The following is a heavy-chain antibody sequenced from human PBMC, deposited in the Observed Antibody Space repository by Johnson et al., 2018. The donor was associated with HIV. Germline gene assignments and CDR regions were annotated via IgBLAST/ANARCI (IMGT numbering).Heavy chain of an antibody. CDR2: GDT. V-gene: IGHV3-23*04. J-gene: IGHJ3*02. CDR3: ATAEAHLRDSDAFDI. CDR1: GFTFITYA. Sequence: VQLVESGGGLVRPGGSLRPSCAASGFTFITYAMTWVRQAGDTDYADSMKGRFTVSGDNSKNTVCLQMNSLRAEDTAVYYCATAEAHLRDSDAFDIWGQGTMVTVSS.